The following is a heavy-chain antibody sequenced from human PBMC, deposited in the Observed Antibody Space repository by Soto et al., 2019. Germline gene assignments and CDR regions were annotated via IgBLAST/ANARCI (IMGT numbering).Heavy chain of an antibody. Sequence: ASVKVSCKASGYTFTSYAMHWVRQAPGQRLEWMGWINAGNGNTKYSQKFQGRVTITRDTSASTAYMELRSLRSDDTAMYYCKRDRSTNDYWGQGTLVTVSS. CDR2: INAGNGNT. CDR3: KRDRSTNDY. D-gene: IGHD1-1*01. V-gene: IGHV1-3*01. CDR1: GYTFTSYA. J-gene: IGHJ4*02.